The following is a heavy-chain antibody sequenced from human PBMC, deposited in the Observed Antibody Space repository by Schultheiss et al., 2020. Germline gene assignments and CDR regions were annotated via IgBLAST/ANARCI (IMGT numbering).Heavy chain of an antibody. J-gene: IGHJ6*02. Sequence: ASVKVSCKASGYTFTGYYMHWVRQAPGQGLEWMGWINPNSGGTNYAQKFQGWVTMTRDTSISTAYMELSRLRSDDTAVYYCAMTTVTRYYYYGMDVWGQGTTVTVSS. CDR2: INPNSGGT. CDR1: GYTFTGYY. CDR3: AMTTVTRYYYYGMDV. V-gene: IGHV1-2*04. D-gene: IGHD4-11*01.